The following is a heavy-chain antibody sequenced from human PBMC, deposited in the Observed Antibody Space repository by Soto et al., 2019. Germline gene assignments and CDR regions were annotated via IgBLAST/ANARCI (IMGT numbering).Heavy chain of an antibody. V-gene: IGHV1-69*06. J-gene: IGHJ6*02. CDR2: IIPIFGTA. D-gene: IGHD3-10*01. Sequence: SVKVSCKASGGTFSSYAISWVRQAPGQGLEWMGGIIPIFGTANYAQKFQGRVTITADKSTSTAYMELSSLRSEDTAVYYCVFYGSGSYASYYYYGMDVWGQGTTVTVSS. CDR3: VFYGSGSYASYYYYGMDV. CDR1: GGTFSSYA.